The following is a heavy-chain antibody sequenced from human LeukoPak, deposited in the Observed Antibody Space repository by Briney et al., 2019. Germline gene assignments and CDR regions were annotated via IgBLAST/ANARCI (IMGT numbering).Heavy chain of an antibody. D-gene: IGHD6-13*01. V-gene: IGHV3-23*01. CDR2: ISGSGGST. J-gene: IGHJ6*02. CDR1: GFTFSTYA. CDR3: AKDQAAAGTYYYYGMDV. Sequence: GGSLRLSCTASGFTFSTYAMSWVRQAPGKGLEWVSAISGSGGSTYYADSVKGRFTISRDNSKNTLYLQMNSLRAEDTAVYYCAKDQAAAGTYYYYGMDVWGQGTTVTVSS.